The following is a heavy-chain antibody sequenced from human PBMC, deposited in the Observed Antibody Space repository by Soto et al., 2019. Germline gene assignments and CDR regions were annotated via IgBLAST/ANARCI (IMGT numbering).Heavy chain of an antibody. CDR2: MSYDGRNQ. D-gene: IGHD6-6*01. V-gene: IGHV3-30*18. CDR3: AKGGWYTSSSRSDC. CDR1: GFTLSGVD. J-gene: IGHJ4*02. Sequence: QVQLVESGGGVVQPGTSLRLSCSASGFTLSGVDMHWVRQAPGKGLEWVVVMSYDGRNQYYADSVKGRFTVSRDSSKSTLYLQMNSPRTEDAAVYYCAKGGWYTSSSRSDCWGQGTLVTVSS.